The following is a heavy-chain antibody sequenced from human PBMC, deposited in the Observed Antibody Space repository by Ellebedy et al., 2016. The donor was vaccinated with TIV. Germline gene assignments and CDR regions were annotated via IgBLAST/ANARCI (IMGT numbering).Heavy chain of an antibody. CDR3: ATGRGAGD. D-gene: IGHD1-26*01. V-gene: IGHV3-7*01. Sequence: GESLKISCAASGFTFSSYWMNWVRQAPGKGLEWVANIKQDGSEKYYVDSVKGRFTISRDNAKNSLYLQMNSLRDEDTAVYFCATGRGAGDWGQGTLVTVSS. CDR2: IKQDGSEK. J-gene: IGHJ4*02. CDR1: GFTFSSYW.